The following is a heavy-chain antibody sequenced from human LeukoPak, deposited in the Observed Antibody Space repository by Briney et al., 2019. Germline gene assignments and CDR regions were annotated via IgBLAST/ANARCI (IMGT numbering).Heavy chain of an antibody. J-gene: IGHJ4*02. CDR1: GYTFTGYY. CDR3: AEGSYSSGYPGDY. V-gene: IGHV1-2*04. Sequence: GASVEVSCKASGYTFTGYYMHWVRQAPGQGLEWMGWINPNSGGTNYAQKFQGWVTMTRDTSISTAYMELSRLRSDDTAVYYCAEGSYSSGYPGDYWDQGTLVTVSS. CDR2: INPNSGGT. D-gene: IGHD3-22*01.